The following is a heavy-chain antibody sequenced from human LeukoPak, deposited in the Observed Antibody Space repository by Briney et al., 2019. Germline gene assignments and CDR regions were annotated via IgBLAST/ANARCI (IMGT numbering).Heavy chain of an antibody. V-gene: IGHV3-7*03. CDR2: IKQDGSEK. CDR3: AKRNTMVRGGPCFDY. Sequence: GGSLRLSCAASGFTFSTYWMTWVRQAPGKGLEWVANIKQDGSEKYYVDSVEGRFTISRDNAKNSLYLQMDSLRAEDTAIYYCAKRNTMVRGGPCFDYWGQGLLVTVSS. J-gene: IGHJ4*02. CDR1: GFTFSTYW. D-gene: IGHD3-10*01.